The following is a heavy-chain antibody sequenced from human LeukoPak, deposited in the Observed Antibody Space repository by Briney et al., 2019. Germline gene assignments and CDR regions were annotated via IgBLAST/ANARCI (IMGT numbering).Heavy chain of an antibody. CDR3: ARDLSFSPDH. J-gene: IGHJ4*02. Sequence: GGPLGLSCAGSGFTLSSSWMHWVRQAPGKGPVWVAHVSPDGNLANYADSVKGRFIISRDNAKNTLFLQMNSLRAEDTAVYYCARDLSFSPDHWGQGTLVTVSS. CDR1: GFTLSSSW. V-gene: IGHV3-74*01. CDR2: VSPDGNLA.